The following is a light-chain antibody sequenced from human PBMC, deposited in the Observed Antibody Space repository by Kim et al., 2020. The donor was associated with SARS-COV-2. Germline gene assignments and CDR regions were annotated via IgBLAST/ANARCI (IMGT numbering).Light chain of an antibody. V-gene: IGLV2-14*03. CDR2: DVS. J-gene: IGLJ1*01. Sequence: GQSITISCCATRSDIGAFNSVSWFQQHPGKAPKLMIYDVSERPSGISNRFSGSTSGNTASLTISGLQAEDEADYYCSSYTTANTRVFGTGTKVTVL. CDR3: SSYTTANTRV. CDR1: RSDIGAFNS.